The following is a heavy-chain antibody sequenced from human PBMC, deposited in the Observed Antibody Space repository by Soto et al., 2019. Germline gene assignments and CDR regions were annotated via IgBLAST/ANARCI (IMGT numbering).Heavy chain of an antibody. CDR3: ARVYYYDSSGYRVNWFDP. D-gene: IGHD3-22*01. CDR2: ISSSGSTI. J-gene: IGHJ5*02. CDR1: GFTFSDYY. V-gene: IGHV3-11*01. Sequence: QVQLVECGGGLVKPGGSLRLACAASGFTFSDYYMSWIRQAPGKGLEWVSYISSSGSTIYYADSVKGRFTISRDNAKNSLYLQMNSLRAEDTAVYYCARVYYYDSSGYRVNWFDPWGQGTLVTVSS.